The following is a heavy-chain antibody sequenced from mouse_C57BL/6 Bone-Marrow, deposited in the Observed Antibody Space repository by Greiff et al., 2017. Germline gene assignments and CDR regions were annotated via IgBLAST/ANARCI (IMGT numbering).Heavy chain of an antibody. CDR2: IYPGDGGT. CDR3: ARSGYDAWFAY. J-gene: IGHJ3*01. Sequence: VQLQQSGPELVKPGASVKISCKASGYAFSSSWMNWVKQRPGKGLEWIGRIYPGDGGTNYNGKFKGKATLTADKSSSTAYMQLRSLTTEDASVYFCARSGYDAWFAYWGQGTLVTVSA. CDR1: GYAFSSSW. D-gene: IGHD2-2*01. V-gene: IGHV1-82*01.